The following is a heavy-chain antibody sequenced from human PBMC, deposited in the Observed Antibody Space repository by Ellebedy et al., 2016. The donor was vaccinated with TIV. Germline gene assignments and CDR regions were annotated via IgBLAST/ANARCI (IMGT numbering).Heavy chain of an antibody. V-gene: IGHV4-34*10. J-gene: IGHJ6*02. CDR3: ARCQPGYSYHYSSIDV. CDR2: VNHSGNT. Sequence: MPSETLSLTCAVSRMPLFGYYWSWIRQTPGKGLEWLGEVNHSGNTNYNPSLTSRITISIDTSKNQFSLKLTSVTAADTAVYFCARCQPGYSYHYSSIDVWGPGTTVTVSS. D-gene: IGHD3-22*01. CDR1: RMPLFGYY.